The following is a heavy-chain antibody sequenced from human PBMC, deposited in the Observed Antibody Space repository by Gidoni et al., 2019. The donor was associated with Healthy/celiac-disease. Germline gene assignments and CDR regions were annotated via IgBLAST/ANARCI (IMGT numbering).Heavy chain of an antibody. CDR3: GTSYTIFGVVETYGMDV. CDR1: GGTFSSYA. V-gene: IGHV1-69*01. CDR2: IIPIFGTA. J-gene: IGHJ6*02. Sequence: QVQLVQSGAEVKKPGSSVKVSCKASGGTFSSYAISWVRQAPGQGLEWMGGIIPIFGTANYAQKFQGRVTITADESTSTAYMELSSLRSEDTAVYYCGTSYTIFGVVETYGMDVWGQGTTVTVSS. D-gene: IGHD3-3*01.